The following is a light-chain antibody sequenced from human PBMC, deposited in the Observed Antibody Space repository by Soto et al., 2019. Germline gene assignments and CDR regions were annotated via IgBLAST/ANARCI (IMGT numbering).Light chain of an antibody. CDR1: SGHSTYA. Sequence: QSVLTQSPSASASLGASVKLTCTLTSGHSTYAIAWHQQQPEKGPRYLMNLNSDGSHNKGDEIPDRFSGSSSGAERYLTISSLQSEDEADYYCQTWGTGKGVFGGGTKVTVL. V-gene: IGLV4-69*01. CDR3: QTWGTGKGV. J-gene: IGLJ2*01. CDR2: LNSDGSH.